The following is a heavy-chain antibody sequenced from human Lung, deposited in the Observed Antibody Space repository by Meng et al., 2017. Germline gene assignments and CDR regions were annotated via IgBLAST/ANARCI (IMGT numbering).Heavy chain of an antibody. V-gene: IGHV4-34*01. D-gene: IGHD4-11*01. Sequence: QVRLQQWGAGLLKPSETLSLTCVVSGGSFSDYSWGWIRQPPGKGPEWIGEINHSGSTNYNPSLESRATISVDTSQNNLSLKLSSVTAADSAVYYCARGPTTMAHDFDYWGQGTLVTVSS. CDR2: INHSGST. J-gene: IGHJ4*02. CDR1: GGSFSDYS. CDR3: ARGPTTMAHDFDY.